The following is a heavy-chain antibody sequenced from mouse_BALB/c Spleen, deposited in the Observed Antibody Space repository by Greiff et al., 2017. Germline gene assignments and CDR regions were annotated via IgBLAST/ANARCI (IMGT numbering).Heavy chain of an antibody. V-gene: IGHV5-17*02. D-gene: IGHD1-1*01. J-gene: IGHJ2*01. CDR2: ISSGSSTI. CDR1: GFTFSSFG. CDR3: ARGAPYGSSPLDY. Sequence: DVMLVESGGGLVQPGGSRKLSCAASGFTFSSFGMHWVRQAPEKGLEWVAYISSGSSTIYYADTVKGRFTISRDNPKNTLFLQMTSLRSEDTAMYYCARGAPYGSSPLDYWGQGTTLTVSS.